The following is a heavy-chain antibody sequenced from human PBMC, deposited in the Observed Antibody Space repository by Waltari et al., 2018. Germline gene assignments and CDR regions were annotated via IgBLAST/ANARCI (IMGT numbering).Heavy chain of an antibody. D-gene: IGHD3-16*01. CDR3: AREKGPYHYYAMDV. J-gene: IGHJ6*02. CDR1: GFTVSRNF. V-gene: IGHV3-66*02. CDR2: IYSGGSR. Sequence: VHLMESGGGLVQPGGSLRLSCAASGFTVSRNFMSWVRQAPGKGLEWVSVIYSGGSRYFADSVKGRFTISRDNSKNMLYLQMDSLRAEDTAVYYCAREKGPYHYYAMDVWGQGTTVTVSS.